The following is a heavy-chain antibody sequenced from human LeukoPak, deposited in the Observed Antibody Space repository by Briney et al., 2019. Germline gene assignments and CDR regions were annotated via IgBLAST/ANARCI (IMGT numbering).Heavy chain of an antibody. V-gene: IGHV3-66*01. Sequence: GGSLRLSCAASGLTVSSNYMSWVRQAPGKGLEWVSVTYIVGSTYYADSVKGRFTISRDNSKNTLYLQMNSPRAEDTAVYYCARDSRLTRVRILEWLPRFDYWGQGTLVTVPS. CDR3: ARDSRLTRVRILEWLPRFDY. CDR1: GLTVSSNY. J-gene: IGHJ4*02. D-gene: IGHD3-3*01. CDR2: TYIVGST.